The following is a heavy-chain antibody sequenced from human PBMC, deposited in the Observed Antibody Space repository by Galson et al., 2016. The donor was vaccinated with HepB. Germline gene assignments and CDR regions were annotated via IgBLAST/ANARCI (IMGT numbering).Heavy chain of an antibody. J-gene: IGHJ6*04. CDR2: ISSGSTYI. CDR1: GFIFSTHS. V-gene: IGHV3-21*01. D-gene: IGHD5-12*01. Sequence: SLRLSCAGSGFIFSTHSMAWVRQAPGKGLEWVSLISSGSTYIYYADSVRGRFTISRDNAGNSLYLQMNTLRADGTAVYYCARASGGGYDWDYYYGMDVWGKGTTVTVSS. CDR3: ARASGGGYDWDYYYGMDV.